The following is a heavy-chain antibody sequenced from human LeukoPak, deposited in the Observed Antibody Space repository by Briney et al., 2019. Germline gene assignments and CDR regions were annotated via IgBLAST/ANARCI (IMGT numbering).Heavy chain of an antibody. D-gene: IGHD5-12*01. CDR2: IYYSGST. Sequence: PSETLSLTCAVNGGSFSRYYWSWIRQPPGKGLEWIGYIYYSGSTNYNPSLKRRVTIPVDTSKNQFALKLSSVTAADTAVYYCARYIVATMDAFDIWGQGTMVTVSS. V-gene: IGHV4-59*01. J-gene: IGHJ3*02. CDR1: GGSFSRYY. CDR3: ARYIVATMDAFDI.